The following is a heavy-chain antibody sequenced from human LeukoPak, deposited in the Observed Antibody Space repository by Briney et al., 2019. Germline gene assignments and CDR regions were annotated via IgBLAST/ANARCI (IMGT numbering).Heavy chain of an antibody. CDR2: INHSGST. CDR1: GVSFSGYY. V-gene: IGHV4-34*01. Sequence: SETLSLTCAVYGVSFSGYYWSWIRQPPGKGLEWIGEINHSGSTNYNPSLKSRVTISVDTSKNQFSLKLSSVTAADTAVYYCAREGWLQPFDYWGQGTLVTVSS. CDR3: AREGWLQPFDY. J-gene: IGHJ4*02. D-gene: IGHD5-24*01.